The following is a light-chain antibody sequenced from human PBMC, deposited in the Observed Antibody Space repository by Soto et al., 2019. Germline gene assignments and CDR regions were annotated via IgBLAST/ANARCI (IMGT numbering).Light chain of an antibody. Sequence: QSVLTQPASVSGSPGQSITISCTGTHSDVGSYNLVSWYQQHPGKAPKVIIYEVSGRPSGVSDRFSGSKSGNTASLMISGLQAEDEADYYCCSYAGSTTQTYVFXSGTKATVL. J-gene: IGLJ1*01. V-gene: IGLV2-23*02. CDR3: CSYAGSTTQTYV. CDR1: HSDVGSYNL. CDR2: EVS.